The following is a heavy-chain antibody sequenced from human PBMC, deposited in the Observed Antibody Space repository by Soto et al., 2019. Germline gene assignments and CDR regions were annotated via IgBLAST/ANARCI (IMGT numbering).Heavy chain of an antibody. CDR3: AHKGGGDRILDY. D-gene: IGHD3-16*01. CDR1: GFSLSTRGVG. Sequence: QITLKESGPPLVKPTQTLTLTCNFSGFSLSTRGVGVGWIRQPPGKALEWLTLIYWDDAKEYSPSLRSRITITKDPHKNHVVLTMTDMAPVDTATYFFAHKGGGDRILDYWGQGTLVTVSS. CDR2: IYWDDAK. V-gene: IGHV2-5*02. J-gene: IGHJ4*02.